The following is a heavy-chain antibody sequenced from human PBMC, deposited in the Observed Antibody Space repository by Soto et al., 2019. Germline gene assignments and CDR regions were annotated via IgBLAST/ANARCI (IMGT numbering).Heavy chain of an antibody. CDR1: GYSFTGYY. CDR3: ARGDYGTGGYPFPYFDY. V-gene: IGHV1-2*02. CDR2: INPDSGAT. D-gene: IGHD2-8*02. J-gene: IGHJ4*02. Sequence: HEHLVQSGAEVKRPGASLKVSCKASGYSFTGYYIHWVRQAPGQGLEWMGWINPDSGATNYAQNFQGRVTLTSDTSISTASMDVTRLTSDDTAVYYCARGDYGTGGYPFPYFDYWGQGTLVIVSS.